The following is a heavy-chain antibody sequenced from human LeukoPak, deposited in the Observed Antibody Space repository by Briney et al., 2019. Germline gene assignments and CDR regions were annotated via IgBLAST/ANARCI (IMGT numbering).Heavy chain of an antibody. CDR2: INHRGST. J-gene: IGHJ3*02. D-gene: IGHD6-13*01. CDR1: GGSFSDYY. CDR3: ATYSSGFDI. Sequence: SETLSLTCAVYGGSFSDYYWTWIRQPPGKGLEWIGEINHRGSTHYNPSLKSRVTISVDTSKKQFSLKLSSVTAADTAVYYCATYSSGFDIWGQGTVVTVSS. V-gene: IGHV4-34*01.